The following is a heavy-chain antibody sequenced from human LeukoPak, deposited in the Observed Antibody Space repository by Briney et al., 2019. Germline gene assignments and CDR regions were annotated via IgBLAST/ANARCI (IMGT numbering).Heavy chain of an antibody. J-gene: IGHJ4*02. CDR1: GGTFSSYA. CDR2: IIPIFGIA. D-gene: IGHD3-22*01. V-gene: IGHV1-69*04. Sequence: SVTVSCKASGGTFSSYAISWVRQAPGQGLEWMGRIIPIFGIANYAQKFQGRVTITADKSTSTAYMELSSLRSEDTAVYYCARDRRYYDSSGYRYYLDYWGQGTLVTVSS. CDR3: ARDRRYYDSSGYRYYLDY.